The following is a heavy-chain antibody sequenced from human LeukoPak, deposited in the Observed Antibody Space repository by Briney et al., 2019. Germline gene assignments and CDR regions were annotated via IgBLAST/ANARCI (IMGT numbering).Heavy chain of an antibody. Sequence: PGRSLRLSCAASGFTFDDYAMHWVRQAPGKGLEWVSGISWNSGSIGYADSVKGRFTISRDNAKNSLYLQMNSLRAEDTALYYCAKVVFRYSSSSEVFDYWGQGTLVTVSS. V-gene: IGHV3-9*01. CDR2: ISWNSGSI. CDR3: AKVVFRYSSSSEVFDY. D-gene: IGHD6-6*01. CDR1: GFTFDDYA. J-gene: IGHJ4*02.